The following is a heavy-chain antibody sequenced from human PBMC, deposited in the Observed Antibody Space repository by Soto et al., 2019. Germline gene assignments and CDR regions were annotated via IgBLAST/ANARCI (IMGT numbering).Heavy chain of an antibody. CDR3: AGHITGPPVPYFDY. CDR2: IYYSGST. J-gene: IGHJ4*02. V-gene: IGHV4-39*01. CDR1: GGSISSSTYY. Sequence: KTSETLSLTCTVSGGSISSSTYYWGWIRQPPGKGLEWIGSIYYSGSTYYNPSLKSRVTISVDTSKNQFSLKLSSVTAADTAVYYCAGHITGPPVPYFDYWGQGTLVTVSS. D-gene: IGHD1-20*01.